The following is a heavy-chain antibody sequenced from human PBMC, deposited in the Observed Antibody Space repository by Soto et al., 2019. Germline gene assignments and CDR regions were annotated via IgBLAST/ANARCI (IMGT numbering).Heavy chain of an antibody. CDR1: GYSFTSYW. D-gene: IGHD3-10*01. Sequence: GESLKISCKGSGYSFTSYWIGWVRQMPGKGLECFGIIYPGDSDTRYSPSFQGQVTISADKSISTAYLQWSSLKASDTAMYYCAGGGVRGVITRTRDYYGMDVWGQGTTVTVSS. J-gene: IGHJ6*02. V-gene: IGHV5-51*01. CDR3: AGGGVRGVITRTRDYYGMDV. CDR2: IYPGDSDT.